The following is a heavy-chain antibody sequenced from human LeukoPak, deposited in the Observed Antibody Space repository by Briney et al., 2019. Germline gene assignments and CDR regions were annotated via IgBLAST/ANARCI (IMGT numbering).Heavy chain of an antibody. Sequence: PGGSLGLSCAASGFTFSDHAMTWVRQAPGKGLEWVSVISASGTSTYFADSVKGRFTISRDKSKNTLYLQMNRLRADDTGVYYCARSSGTYHHWYFDLWGRGSLAIVSS. CDR3: ARSSGTYHHWYFDL. CDR2: ISASGTST. CDR1: GFTFSDHA. V-gene: IGHV3-23*01. D-gene: IGHD1-26*01. J-gene: IGHJ2*01.